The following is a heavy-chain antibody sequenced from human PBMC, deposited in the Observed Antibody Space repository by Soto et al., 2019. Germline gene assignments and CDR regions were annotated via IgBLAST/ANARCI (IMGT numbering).Heavy chain of an antibody. Sequence: QITLKESGPSLVKPTQTLTLTCTFSGFSLSTGGVGVGWIRQPPGKALEWLALIYWDDDKRYSPSLRSRLTVTKDTSKNQGVLTMTNIDPVDTATYYCAHSRCGGDCLQSYSSHYYYGMDVWGQGTTVTVSS. J-gene: IGHJ6*02. CDR3: AHSRCGGDCLQSYSSHYYYGMDV. V-gene: IGHV2-5*02. CDR1: GFSLSTGGVG. D-gene: IGHD2-21*02. CDR2: IYWDDDK.